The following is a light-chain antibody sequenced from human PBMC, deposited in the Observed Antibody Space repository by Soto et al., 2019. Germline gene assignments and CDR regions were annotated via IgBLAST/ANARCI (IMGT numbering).Light chain of an antibody. Sequence: EIVLTQSPGTLSLSPGERATLSCRASQSVTSNYLAWYQQKPGQAPRLLIYGASSRATGIADRFSGSGSGTDFTLTISRLEPEDFAVYYCQQFGSSLRTFGQGTKLEIK. CDR3: QQFGSSLRT. V-gene: IGKV3-20*01. J-gene: IGKJ2*01. CDR1: QSVTSNY. CDR2: GAS.